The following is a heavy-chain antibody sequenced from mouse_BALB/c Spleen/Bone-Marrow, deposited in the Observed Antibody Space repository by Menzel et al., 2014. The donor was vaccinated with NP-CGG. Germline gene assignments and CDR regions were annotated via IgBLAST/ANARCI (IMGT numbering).Heavy chain of an antibody. Sequence: DLVKPGASVKLSCKASGYTFTSYWINWIKQRPGQGLEWIGRIAPGSGSTYYNEMFKGKAILTVDTSSSTAYIQLSSPSAEDSAVYFCTYYRYDVNYWRQGTTLTVSS. CDR2: IAPGSGST. CDR1: GYTFTSYW. J-gene: IGHJ2*01. V-gene: IGHV1S41*01. D-gene: IGHD2-14*01. CDR3: TYYRYDVNY.